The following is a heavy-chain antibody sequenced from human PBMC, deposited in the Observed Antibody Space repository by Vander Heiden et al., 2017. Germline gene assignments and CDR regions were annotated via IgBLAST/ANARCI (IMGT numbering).Heavy chain of an antibody. CDR2: ISYDGSNK. V-gene: IGHV3-30-3*01. Sequence: QVQLVESGGGVVQPGRSLRLSCAASGFTFSRYAMHWVRQAPGKGLEWVAVISYDGSNKYYADSVKGRFTISRDNSKNTLYLQMNSLRAEDTAVYYCAGGEGYCSGGSCHDNDYWGQGTLVTVSS. CDR3: AGGEGYCSGGSCHDNDY. J-gene: IGHJ4*02. D-gene: IGHD2-15*01. CDR1: GFTFSRYA.